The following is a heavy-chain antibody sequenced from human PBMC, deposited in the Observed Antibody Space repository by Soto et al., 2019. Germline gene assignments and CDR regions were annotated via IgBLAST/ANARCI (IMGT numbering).Heavy chain of an antibody. CDR2: IYYSGST. D-gene: IGHD3-22*01. V-gene: IGHV4-39*01. CDR3: ARRNEEGHYYDSSGYYNY. CDR1: VGSISSSSYY. Sequence: SETLSVTCTFSVGSISSSSYYWGWIRQPPGKGLEWIGSIYYSGSTYYNPSLKSRVTISVDTSKNQFSLKLSSVTAADTAVYYCARRNEEGHYYDSSGYYNYWGQGTLVTVSS. J-gene: IGHJ4*02.